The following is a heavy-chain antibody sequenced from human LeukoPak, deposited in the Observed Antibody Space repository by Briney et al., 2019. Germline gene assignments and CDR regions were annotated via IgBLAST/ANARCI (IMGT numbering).Heavy chain of an antibody. CDR3: ARDLVGYGDYGCFDY. CDR1: GYTFTGYY. Sequence: ASVKVSRKASGYTFTGYYMHWVRQAPGQGLEWMGRINPNSGGTNYAQKFQGRVTMTRDTSISTAYMELSRLRSDDTAVYYCARDLVGYGDYGCFDYWGQGTLVTVSS. V-gene: IGHV1-2*06. J-gene: IGHJ4*02. CDR2: INPNSGGT. D-gene: IGHD4-17*01.